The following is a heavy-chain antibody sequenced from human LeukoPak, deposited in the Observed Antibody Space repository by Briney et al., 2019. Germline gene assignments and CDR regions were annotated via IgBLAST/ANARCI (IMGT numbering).Heavy chain of an antibody. CDR3: ARYCSSTSCHSWGAFDI. CDR2: INSNSGST. CDR1: GYNFTGYY. J-gene: IGHJ3*02. Sequence: GASVQVSCKDSGYNFTGYYMHWVRQDPGEEREGMGWINSNSGSTNYAQQSQGRVTITRDTSISTAYMELSRLRSDDTAVYYCARYCSSTSCHSWGAFDIWGQGTMVTVSS. V-gene: IGHV1-2*02. D-gene: IGHD2-2*01.